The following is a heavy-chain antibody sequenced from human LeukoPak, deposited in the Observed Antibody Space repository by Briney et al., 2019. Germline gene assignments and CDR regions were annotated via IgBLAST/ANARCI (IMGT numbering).Heavy chain of an antibody. D-gene: IGHD2-15*01. CDR1: GFTFSRYW. CDR2: INQYGSAK. J-gene: IGHJ4*02. V-gene: IGHV3-7*02. Sequence: PGWSLTLSCSASGFTFSRYWMTWGRQSPRKGLEWVANINQYGSAKYYGDSVTGRSTISRDNPDNSLFLQMNTLRAAHTGVYYCARAREAPANVFTDHWGQGVVVTASS. CDR3: ARAREAPANVFTDH.